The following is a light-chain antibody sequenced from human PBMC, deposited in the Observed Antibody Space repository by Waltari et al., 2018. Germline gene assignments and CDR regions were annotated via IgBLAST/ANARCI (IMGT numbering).Light chain of an antibody. CDR2: AAS. CDR3: QQYYDYPRT. V-gene: IGKV1-8*01. Sequence: AIRMTQSPSSFSASTGDRVTITCRASQAIGRYLAWYRQKPGRVPKLLISAASTLQSGVPSRFTGSGSGTDFTLTINCLQSEDFATYYCQQYYDYPRTFGQGTKVEVK. CDR1: QAIGRY. J-gene: IGKJ1*01.